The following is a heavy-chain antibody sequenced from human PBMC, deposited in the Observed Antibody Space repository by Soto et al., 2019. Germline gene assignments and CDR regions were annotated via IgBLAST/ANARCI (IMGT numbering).Heavy chain of an antibody. CDR1: GGSISSGGYY. V-gene: IGHV4-31*03. CDR2: IYYSGST. D-gene: IGHD3-10*01. Sequence: PWETLSLTCTVSGGSISSGGYYWGWIRQHPGKGLEWIGYIYYSGSTYYNPSLKSRVTISVDTSKNQFSLKLSSVTAADTAVYYCARVDYYGSGSYDDYWGQGTLVTVSS. J-gene: IGHJ4*02. CDR3: ARVDYYGSGSYDDY.